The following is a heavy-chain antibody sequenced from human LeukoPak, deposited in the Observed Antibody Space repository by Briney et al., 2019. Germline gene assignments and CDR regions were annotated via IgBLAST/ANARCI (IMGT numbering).Heavy chain of an antibody. V-gene: IGHV3-74*01. CDR2: INSDGSST. CDR3: ARTPGATSDY. CDR1: GFTLSSYW. J-gene: IGHJ4*02. D-gene: IGHD1-26*01. Sequence: GGSLRLSCAASGFTLSSYWMHWVRQAPGKGLVWVSRINSDGSSTSYAGSVKGRFTISRDNAKNTLYLQMNSLRVEDTAVYYCARTPGATSDYWGQGTLVTVSS.